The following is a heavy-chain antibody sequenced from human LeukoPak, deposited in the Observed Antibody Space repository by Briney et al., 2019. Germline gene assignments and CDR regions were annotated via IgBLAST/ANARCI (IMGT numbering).Heavy chain of an antibody. J-gene: IGHJ4*02. Sequence: SETLSLTCTVSGGSISGGYWSWIRQPPGRGLEWIGYVYTSGSTNYNPSLKSRVTISVDTSKSQFALKLSSATAADTAVYYCAKSYFDYSTYYSYYFNLWGQGALVTVSS. CDR3: AKSYFDYSTYYSYYFNL. V-gene: IGHV4-4*09. CDR1: GGSISGGY. D-gene: IGHD4-11*01. CDR2: VYTSGST.